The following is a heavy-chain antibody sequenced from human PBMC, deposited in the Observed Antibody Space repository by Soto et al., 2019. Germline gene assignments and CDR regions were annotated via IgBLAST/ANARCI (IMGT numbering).Heavy chain of an antibody. CDR2: TYYKSGCNN. J-gene: IGHJ6*02. V-gene: IGHV6-1*01. CDR1: EDSVSSNGAS. Sequence: SXXLSLTCSISEDSVSSNGASWNWIRQSPSRGLELLGRTYYKSGCNNDYALSVKSRMTINPDTYKNQVSLHLDPVTPEDTAVYYCAGVTWFRGLDVWGQGNPVTVS. CDR3: AGVTWFRGLDV. D-gene: IGHD3-10*01.